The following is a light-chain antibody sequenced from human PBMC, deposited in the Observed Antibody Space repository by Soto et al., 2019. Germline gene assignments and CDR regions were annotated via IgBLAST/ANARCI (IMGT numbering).Light chain of an antibody. CDR3: QQYADWPGVT. Sequence: EIVMTQSPASLSVSPGERATLSCRASRSISKNLACYQQKPGQSPMFLIYDASTRATGIPARFSGSGSGTDFTLTISSLQSEDSATYYCQQYADWPGVTFGPGTKGEIK. V-gene: IGKV3-15*01. CDR1: RSISKN. J-gene: IGKJ3*01. CDR2: DAS.